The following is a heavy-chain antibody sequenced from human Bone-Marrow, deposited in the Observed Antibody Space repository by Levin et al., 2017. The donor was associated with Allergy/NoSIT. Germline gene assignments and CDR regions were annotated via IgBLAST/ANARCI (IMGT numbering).Heavy chain of an antibody. CDR1: GFIFGSYA. J-gene: IGHJ6*03. CDR2: ISIDGTNK. Sequence: LAGGSLRLSCAASGFIFGSYAMHWVRQAPGKGLEWVAAISIDGTNKYYADSVKGRFTISRDNSKYTLYLQMNSLRHDDSDVYYCARGGSDFGFPKDYYYMDVWGKGTTVTVSS. D-gene: IGHD3-10*01. CDR3: ARGGSDFGFPKDYYYMDV. V-gene: IGHV3-30-3*01.